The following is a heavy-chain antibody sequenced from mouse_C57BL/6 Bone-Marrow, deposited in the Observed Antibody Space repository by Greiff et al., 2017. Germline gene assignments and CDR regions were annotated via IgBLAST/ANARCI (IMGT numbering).Heavy chain of an antibody. Sequence: VQLQQSGAELVRPGASVKLSCTASGFNIKDDYMHWVKQRPEQGLEWIGWIDPENGDTEYASKFQGKATITADTSSNTAYLQLSSLTSEDTAVYDSTTSTTVVDFDYWGQGTTLTVSS. CDR2: IDPENGDT. V-gene: IGHV14-4*01. J-gene: IGHJ2*01. CDR3: TTSTTVVDFDY. D-gene: IGHD1-1*01. CDR1: GFNIKDDY.